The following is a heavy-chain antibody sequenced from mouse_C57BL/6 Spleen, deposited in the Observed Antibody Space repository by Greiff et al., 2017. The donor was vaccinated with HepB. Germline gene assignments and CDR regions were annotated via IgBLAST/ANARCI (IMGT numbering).Heavy chain of an antibody. CDR2: ISSGSSTI. J-gene: IGHJ4*01. CDR1: GFTFSDYG. V-gene: IGHV5-17*01. Sequence: EVNVVESGGGLVKPGGSLKLSCAASGFTFSDYGMHWVRQAPEKGLEWVAYISSGSSTIYYADTVKGRFTISRDNAKNTLFLQMTSLRSEDTAMYYCARDYGYLYYYAMDYWGQGTSVTVSS. D-gene: IGHD2-2*01. CDR3: ARDYGYLYYYAMDY.